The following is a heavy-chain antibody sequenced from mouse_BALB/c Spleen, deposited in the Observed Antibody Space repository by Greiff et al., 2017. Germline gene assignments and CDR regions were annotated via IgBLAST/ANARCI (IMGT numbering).Heavy chain of an antibody. D-gene: IGHD2-1*01. CDR2: ISYSGST. CDR1: GDSITSGY. Sequence: VQLQESGPSLVKPSQTLSLTCSVTGDSITSGYWNWIRKFPGNKLEYMGYISYSGSTYYNPSLKSRISITRDTSKNQYYLQLNSVTTEDTATYYCARGGYYGNSRAMDYWGQGTSVTVSS. CDR3: ARGGYYGNSRAMDY. J-gene: IGHJ4*01. V-gene: IGHV3-8*02.